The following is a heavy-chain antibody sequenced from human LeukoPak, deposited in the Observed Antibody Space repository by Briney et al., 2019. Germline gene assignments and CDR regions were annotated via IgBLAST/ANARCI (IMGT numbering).Heavy chain of an antibody. CDR1: GFTFSGYT. CDR3: AKDREDYDSSGYYYVDYFDH. D-gene: IGHD3-22*01. Sequence: PGGSLRLSCAASGFTFSGYTMHWVRQAPGKGLEWMAIISYDGSNKYYAESLKGRFTISRDNSKNTLYLQMNSLRVEDTAVYYCAKDREDYDSSGYYYVDYFDHWGQGTLVTVSS. CDR2: ISYDGSNK. J-gene: IGHJ4*02. V-gene: IGHV3-30-3*01.